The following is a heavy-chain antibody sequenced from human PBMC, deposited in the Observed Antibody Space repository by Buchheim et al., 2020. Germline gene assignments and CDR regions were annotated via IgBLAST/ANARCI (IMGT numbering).Heavy chain of an antibody. D-gene: IGHD3-10*01. V-gene: IGHV4-34*01. CDR3: ARGRMVRGVITLRWFDP. Sequence: QVQLQESGPGLVKPSETLSLTCAVYGGSFSGYYWSWIRQPPGKGLEWIGEINHSGSTNYNPSLKSRVTISVDTSKNQFSLKLSSVTAADTAVYYCARGRMVRGVITLRWFDPWGQGTL. J-gene: IGHJ5*02. CDR2: INHSGST. CDR1: GGSFSGYY.